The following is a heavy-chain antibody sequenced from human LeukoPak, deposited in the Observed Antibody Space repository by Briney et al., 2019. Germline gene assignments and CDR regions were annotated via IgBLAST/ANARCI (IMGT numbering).Heavy chain of an antibody. D-gene: IGHD1-26*01. V-gene: IGHV4-34*01. CDR3: ARGTGSYYSAYYFDY. Sequence: PSETLSLTCAVYGGSFSGYYWSWIRQPPGKGLEWIGEINHSGSTNYIPSLKSRVTISVDTSKNQFSLKLSSVTAADTAVYYCARGTGSYYSAYYFDYWGQGTLVTVSS. CDR2: INHSGST. CDR1: GGSFSGYY. J-gene: IGHJ4*02.